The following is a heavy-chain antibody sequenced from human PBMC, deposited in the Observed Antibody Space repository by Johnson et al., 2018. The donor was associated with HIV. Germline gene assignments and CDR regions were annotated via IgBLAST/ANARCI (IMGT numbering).Heavy chain of an antibody. J-gene: IGHJ3*02. CDR2: ITSSGSTI. V-gene: IGHV3-11*04. CDR1: GFTFSDYS. Sequence: VESGGGLVKPGGSLRLSCAVSGFTFSDYSMSWIRQAPGKGLEWVSYITSSGSTIYYADSVMGRFAISRDNTQNSLYLQMNSLRAEDTAVYYCASDPVPAAIRAFDIWGQGTMVTVSS. D-gene: IGHD2-2*01. CDR3: ASDPVPAAIRAFDI.